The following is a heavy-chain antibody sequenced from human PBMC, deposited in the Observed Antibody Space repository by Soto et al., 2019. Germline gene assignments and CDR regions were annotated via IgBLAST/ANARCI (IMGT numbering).Heavy chain of an antibody. CDR3: ARDLSSGYYFTYYYYGMDA. CDR2: ISAYNGNT. D-gene: IGHD3-22*01. CDR1: GYTFTSYG. J-gene: IGHJ6*02. V-gene: IGHV1-18*04. Sequence: ASVKVSCKASGYTFTSYGISWVRQAPGQGLEWMGWISAYNGNTNYAQKLQGRVTMTTDTSTSTAYMELRSLRSDDTAVYYCARDLSSGYYFTYYYYGMDAWGQGTTVTVSS.